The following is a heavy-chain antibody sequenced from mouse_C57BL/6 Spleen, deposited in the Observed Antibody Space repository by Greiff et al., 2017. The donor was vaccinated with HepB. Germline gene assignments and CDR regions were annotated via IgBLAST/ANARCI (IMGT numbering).Heavy chain of an antibody. CDR2: IHPNSGST. CDR3: AREEGKYDYDPRYIDV. CDR1: GYTFTSYW. D-gene: IGHD2-4*01. J-gene: IGHJ1*03. V-gene: IGHV1-64*01. Sequence: QVQLQQPGAELVKPGASVKLSCKASGYTFTSYWMHWVKQRPGQGLEWIGMIHPNSGSTNYNEKFKGKATLTVDKSSSTAYMQLSSLTSEASAVYYCAREEGKYDYDPRYIDVWGTGTTVTVSS.